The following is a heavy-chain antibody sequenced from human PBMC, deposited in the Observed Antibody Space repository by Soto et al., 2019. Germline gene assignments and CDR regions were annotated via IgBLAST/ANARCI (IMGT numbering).Heavy chain of an antibody. CDR3: ARGDNFWSGYDAFDI. J-gene: IGHJ3*02. D-gene: IGHD3-3*01. Sequence: QVQLVESGGGVVQPGRSLRLSCAASGFTFSSYAMHWVRQAPGKGLEWVAVISYDGSNKYYADSVKGRFTISRDNSKNTLYLQMNSLRAEETAVYYCARGDNFWSGYDAFDIWGQGTMVTVSS. V-gene: IGHV3-30-3*01. CDR1: GFTFSSYA. CDR2: ISYDGSNK.